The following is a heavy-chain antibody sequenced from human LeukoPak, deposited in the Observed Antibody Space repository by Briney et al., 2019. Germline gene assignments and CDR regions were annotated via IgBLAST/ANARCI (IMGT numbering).Heavy chain of an antibody. CDR2: IDWDDDK. J-gene: IGHJ4*02. CDR3: ARMSERSGYYPIDY. Sequence: ESGPALVKPTQTLTLTSTFSGFSLSTSGMCVSWIRHPPGKALEWLARIDWDDDKYYSTSLKTRLTISKDTSKNQVVLTLTNMDPVDTATYYCARMSERSGYYPIDYWGQGTLVTVSS. CDR1: GFSLSTSGMC. V-gene: IGHV2-70*11. D-gene: IGHD3-22*01.